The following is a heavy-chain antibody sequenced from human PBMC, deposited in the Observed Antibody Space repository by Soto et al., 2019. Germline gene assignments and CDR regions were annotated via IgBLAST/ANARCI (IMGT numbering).Heavy chain of an antibody. V-gene: IGHV1-18*01. CDR1: GYTFTSYG. D-gene: IGHD3-22*01. CDR3: ARAYDSSGYQGVLNWFDP. J-gene: IGHJ5*02. CDR2: ISAYNGNT. Sequence: GASVKVSCKASGYTFTSYGISWVRQAPGQGLEWMGWISAYNGNTNYAQKLQGRVTMTTDTSTSTAYMELRSLRSDDTAVYYCARAYDSSGYQGVLNWFDPWGQGTLVTVSS.